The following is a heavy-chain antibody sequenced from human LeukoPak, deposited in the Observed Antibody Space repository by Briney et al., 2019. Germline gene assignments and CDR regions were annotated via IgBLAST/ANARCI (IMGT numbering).Heavy chain of an antibody. V-gene: IGHV3-9*01. D-gene: IGHD6-19*01. Sequence: SLRLSCAASXFTFDDYAMHWVRQAPGKGLEWVSGISWNSGSIGYADSVKGRFTISRDNAKNSLYLQMNSLRAEDTALYYCAKDMSIAVAGLVDYWGQGTLVTVSS. J-gene: IGHJ4*02. CDR3: AKDMSIAVAGLVDY. CDR1: XFTFDDYA. CDR2: ISWNSGSI.